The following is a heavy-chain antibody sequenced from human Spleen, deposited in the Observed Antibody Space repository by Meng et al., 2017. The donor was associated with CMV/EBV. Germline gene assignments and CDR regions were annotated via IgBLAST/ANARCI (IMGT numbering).Heavy chain of an antibody. J-gene: IGHJ4*02. V-gene: IGHV4-39*07. D-gene: IGHD2-21*02. CDR3: ANSYSFDY. CDR2: IYYSGST. CDR1: GGSIRSDNYY. Sequence: GSLRLSCTVVGGSIRSDNYYWGWIRQPPGKGLEWIGGIYYSGSTYYNPSLRSRVTISEDTPKKQVSLKLRSVSAADTAVYYCANSYSFDYWGQGTLVTVSS.